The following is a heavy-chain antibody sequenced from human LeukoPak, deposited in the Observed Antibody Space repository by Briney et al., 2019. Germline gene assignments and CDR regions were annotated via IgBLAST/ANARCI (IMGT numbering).Heavy chain of an antibody. V-gene: IGHV4-34*01. Sequence: GSLRLSCATSGFTFSNAWLSWVRQPPVKGLEWIGEINHSGSTNYNPSLKSRVTISVDTSKNQFSLKLSSVTAADTAVYYCARVKRWLQLYRNNAFDIWGQGTMVTVSS. CDR1: GFTFSNAW. CDR2: INHSGST. J-gene: IGHJ3*02. D-gene: IGHD5-12*01. CDR3: ARVKRWLQLYRNNAFDI.